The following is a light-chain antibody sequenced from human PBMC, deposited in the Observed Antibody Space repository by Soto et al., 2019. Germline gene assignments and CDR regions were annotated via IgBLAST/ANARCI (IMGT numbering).Light chain of an antibody. V-gene: IGLV1-40*01. CDR3: QSSYRGRSASV. Sequence: QSVLTQPPSVSGAPGQRVTISCTGSSSNIGAGKYVHWYQQLPGRAPKLLIYGDTNRPSGVPDRFSASKSGTSASLAITGLQDEDDADYHCQSSYRGRSASVFGGGTKLTVL. CDR1: SSNIGAGKY. CDR2: GDT. J-gene: IGLJ3*02.